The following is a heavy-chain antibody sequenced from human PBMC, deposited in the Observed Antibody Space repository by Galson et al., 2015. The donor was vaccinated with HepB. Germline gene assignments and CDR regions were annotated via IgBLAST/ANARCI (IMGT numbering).Heavy chain of an antibody. CDR3: ARVKRGEWYSFYYYGMDV. CDR2: IKEDGSEK. J-gene: IGHJ6*02. D-gene: IGHD3-10*01. V-gene: IGHV3-7*05. Sequence: SLRLSCAASEFILSMYWMNWVRQAPGKGLEWVANIKEDGSEKNYVDSVKGRFTISRGNAKNSLYLQMNSLRAEDTAIYYCARVKRGEWYSFYYYGMDVWGQGTTVTVSS. CDR1: EFILSMYW.